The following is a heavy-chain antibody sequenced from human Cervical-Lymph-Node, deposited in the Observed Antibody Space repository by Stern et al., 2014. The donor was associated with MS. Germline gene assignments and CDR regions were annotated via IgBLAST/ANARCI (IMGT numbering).Heavy chain of an antibody. CDR1: GGTFSSGGSY. CDR3: ARRVPYYFDY. V-gene: IGHV4-31*01. CDR2: INYSGSA. Sequence: QVQLQESGPGLVKPSQTLSLTCTVSGGTFSSGGSYWSWIRQHPGKGLEWIGYINYSGSAYYKQSLKRPVIISGDTAKNQLFMQLSSVTAADTAVYYCARRVPYYFDYWGQGTLVTVSS. J-gene: IGHJ4*02.